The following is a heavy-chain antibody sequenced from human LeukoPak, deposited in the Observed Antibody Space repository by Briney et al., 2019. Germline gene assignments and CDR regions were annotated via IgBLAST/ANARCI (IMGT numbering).Heavy chain of an antibody. D-gene: IGHD4-17*01. Sequence: GGSLRLSCAASGFTFSSYAMHWVRQAPGKGLEWVAVISYDGSNKYYADSVKGRFTISRDNSKNTLYLQMNSLRAEDTAVYYCARDRRDYGDYGAASGSGFDYWGQGTLVTVS. CDR1: GFTFSSYA. V-gene: IGHV3-30-3*01. CDR2: ISYDGSNK. J-gene: IGHJ4*02. CDR3: ARDRRDYGDYGAASGSGFDY.